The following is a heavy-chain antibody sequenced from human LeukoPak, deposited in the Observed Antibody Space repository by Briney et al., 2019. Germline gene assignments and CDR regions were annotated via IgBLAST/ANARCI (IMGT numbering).Heavy chain of an antibody. CDR1: GYTFTGYY. CDR2: MNPNSGNT. Sequence: GASVKVSCKASGYTFTGYYMHWVRQATGQGLEWMGWMNPNSGNTGYAQKFQGRVTMTRNTSISTAYMELRSLRSDDTAVYYCARHPPDALDYNLDYWGQGTLVTVSS. V-gene: IGHV1-8*02. J-gene: IGHJ4*02. D-gene: IGHD4-11*01. CDR3: ARHPPDALDYNLDY.